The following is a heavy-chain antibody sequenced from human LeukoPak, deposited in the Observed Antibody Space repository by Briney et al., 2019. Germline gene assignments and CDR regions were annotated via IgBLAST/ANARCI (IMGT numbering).Heavy chain of an antibody. V-gene: IGHV3-30*18. CDR3: AKEPHPSENYYYGMDV. CDR2: ISYDGSNK. J-gene: IGHJ6*02. Sequence: GGSLRLSCAASGFTFSSYGMYWVRQAPGKGLEWVAVISYDGSNKYYADSVKGRFTISRDNSKNTLYLQMNSLRAEDTAVYYCAKEPHPSENYYYGMDVWGQGTTVTVSS. CDR1: GFTFSSYG.